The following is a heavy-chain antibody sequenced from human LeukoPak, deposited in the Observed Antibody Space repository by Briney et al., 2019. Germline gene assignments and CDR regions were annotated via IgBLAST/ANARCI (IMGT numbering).Heavy chain of an antibody. J-gene: IGHJ4*02. Sequence: SETLSLTCTVSGGSISNYYWSWIRQPAGKGLEWIGRIYAGRNTDHNPSLKSRVTMSLDSSKNQFSLRLTSVTAADTAVYYCARVGFGNTPHPIDYWGQGTLVTVSS. V-gene: IGHV4-4*07. CDR1: GGSISNYY. CDR2: IYAGRNT. D-gene: IGHD4-23*01. CDR3: ARVGFGNTPHPIDY.